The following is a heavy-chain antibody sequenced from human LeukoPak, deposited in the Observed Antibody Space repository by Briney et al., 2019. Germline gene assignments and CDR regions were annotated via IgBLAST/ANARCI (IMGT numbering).Heavy chain of an antibody. CDR1: GGSISSSSYY. J-gene: IGHJ4*02. Sequence: PSETLSLTCTVSGGSISSSSYYWGWIRQPPGKGLEWIGSIYYSGSTYYNPSLKSRVTISVDTSKNQFSLKLSSVTPADTAVYYCASLPHYYDSSGYYYLFYWGQGTLVTVSS. CDR2: IYYSGST. D-gene: IGHD3-22*01. CDR3: ASLPHYYDSSGYYYLFY. V-gene: IGHV4-39*01.